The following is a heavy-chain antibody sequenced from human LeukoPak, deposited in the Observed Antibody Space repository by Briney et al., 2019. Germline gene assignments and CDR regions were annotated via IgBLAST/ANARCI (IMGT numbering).Heavy chain of an antibody. J-gene: IGHJ4*02. V-gene: IGHV3-23*01. Sequence: PGGSLRLSCAASGFTFSSYAMNWVRQAPGKGLEWVSGLIRGGGTTHYADSVKGRFTISSDYSSNTLYLQMNSLRAEDTAVYYCARDARGYYYGSGSYYNFDYWGQGTLVTVSS. CDR3: ARDARGYYYGSGSYYNFDY. D-gene: IGHD3-10*01. CDR2: LIRGGGTT. CDR1: GFTFSSYA.